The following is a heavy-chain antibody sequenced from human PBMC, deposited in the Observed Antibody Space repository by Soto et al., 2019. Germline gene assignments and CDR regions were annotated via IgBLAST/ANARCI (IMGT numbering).Heavy chain of an antibody. CDR1: GYTFTTWP. D-gene: IGHD6-13*01. J-gene: IGHJ4*02. V-gene: IGHV1-3*01. Sequence: QVQLVQSGAEVKEPGASVKVSCKASGYTFTTWPMHWVRQAPGQRLEWMEWINAGNGDTKYSQKFQGRVTITRDTSASTAYMELSSLRSEDTAVYYCARHSSSWSFDYWAQGTLVTVSS. CDR3: ARHSSSWSFDY. CDR2: INAGNGDT.